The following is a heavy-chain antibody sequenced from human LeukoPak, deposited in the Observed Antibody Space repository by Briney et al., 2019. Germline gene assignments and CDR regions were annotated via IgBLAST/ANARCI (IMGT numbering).Heavy chain of an antibody. D-gene: IGHD3-10*01. J-gene: IGHJ4*02. V-gene: IGHV1-18*01. CDR1: GYTFTSYG. CDR2: ISAYNGNT. Sequence: APVKVSCKASGYTFTSYGISWVRQAPGQGLEWMGWISAYNGNTNYAQKLQGRVTMTTDTSTSTAYMELRSLRSDDTAVYYCARVRFGSGSYPFDYWGQGTLVTVSS. CDR3: ARVRFGSGSYPFDY.